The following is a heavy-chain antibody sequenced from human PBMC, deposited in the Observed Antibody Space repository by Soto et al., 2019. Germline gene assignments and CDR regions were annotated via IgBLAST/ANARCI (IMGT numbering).Heavy chain of an antibody. D-gene: IGHD2-2*01. Sequence: ASVKVSCKISGHTLTELSIHWVRQAPGKGLEWMGGFDPEGGEAIYAQKWHGRVTVTEDTVTGTAYMELRGLKSDDTAVYYCAKDRSAIHFDPWGQGTLVTVSS. V-gene: IGHV1-24*01. CDR2: FDPEGGEA. J-gene: IGHJ5*02. CDR3: AKDRSAIHFDP. CDR1: GHTLTELS.